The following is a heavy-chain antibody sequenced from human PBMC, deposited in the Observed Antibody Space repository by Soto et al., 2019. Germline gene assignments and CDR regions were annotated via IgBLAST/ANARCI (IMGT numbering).Heavy chain of an antibody. CDR3: AKSGGYSSGWYYFDY. J-gene: IGHJ4*02. Sequence: LSLTCTVSGGSISSYYWSWIRKPAGKGLEWIGRIYISGSTNYNPSLKSRVTMSVDTSKKQFSLKLSSVTAADTAVYYCAKSGGYSSGWYYFDYWGQGTLVTVSS. D-gene: IGHD6-19*01. V-gene: IGHV4-4*07. CDR1: GGSISSYY. CDR2: IYISGST.